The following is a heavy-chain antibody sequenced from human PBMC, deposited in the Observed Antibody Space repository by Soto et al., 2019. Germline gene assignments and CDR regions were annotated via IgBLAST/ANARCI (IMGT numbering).Heavy chain of an antibody. CDR2: ISGGGGTT. CDR1: GCNFSNYA. V-gene: IGHV3-23*01. J-gene: IGHJ1*01. D-gene: IGHD6-13*01. Sequence: SHRLRYEASGCNFSNYAMSWIRQTPGKGLEWVSGISGGGGTTYYADSVKGRFTISRDNSKNTLYLQVSSLRAEDTAVYYCAKDQAGGGTISRYFQNWGQGTLVTVSS. CDR3: AKDQAGGGTISRYFQN.